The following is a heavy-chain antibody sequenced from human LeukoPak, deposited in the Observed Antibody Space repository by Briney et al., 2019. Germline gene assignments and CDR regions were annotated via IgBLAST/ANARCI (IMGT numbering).Heavy chain of an antibody. CDR1: GGTFSSYT. CDR3: ARDSYYDSSGLFDY. V-gene: IGHV1-69*04. CDR2: IIPILGIA. D-gene: IGHD3-22*01. J-gene: IGHJ4*01. Sequence: GASVKVSCKASGGTFSSYTISWVRQAPGHGLEWMRRIIPILGIANYAQKFQVRVTITADKSKSTAYMELSSLRSEDTAVYYCARDSYYDSSGLFDYWGQGTLVTVSS.